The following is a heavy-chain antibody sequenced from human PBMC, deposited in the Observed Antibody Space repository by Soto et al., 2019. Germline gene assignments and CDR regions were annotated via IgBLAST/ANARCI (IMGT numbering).Heavy chain of an antibody. CDR1: GFTFSSYA. CDR2: ISGSGGST. J-gene: IGHJ5*02. V-gene: IGHV3-23*01. CDR3: AKSSGIAAARVWLDP. D-gene: IGHD6-13*01. Sequence: VGSLRLSGAASGFTFSSYAMSWVRQAPGKGLEWVSAISGSGGSTYYADSVKGRFTISRDNSKNTLYLQMNSLRAEDTAVYYCAKSSGIAAARVWLDPWGQGTLVTVSS.